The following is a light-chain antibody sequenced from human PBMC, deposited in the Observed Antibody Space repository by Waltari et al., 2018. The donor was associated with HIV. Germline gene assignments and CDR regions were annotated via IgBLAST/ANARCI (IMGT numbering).Light chain of an antibody. CDR2: RNN. V-gene: IGLV1-47*01. CDR1: SSNIGSNY. J-gene: IGLJ2*01. Sequence: QSVLTQPPSASGTPGQRVTISCSGSSSNIGSNYVHWYQQLPGTAPKLLIYRNNQRPSGVPDRFSGSNSVTSASLSISGLLSEYESVYYCAAWDDILSVVVFGGWTNLTVL. CDR3: AAWDDILSVVV.